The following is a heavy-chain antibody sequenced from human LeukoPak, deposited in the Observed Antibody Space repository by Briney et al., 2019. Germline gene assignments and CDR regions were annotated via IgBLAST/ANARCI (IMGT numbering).Heavy chain of an antibody. J-gene: IGHJ6*03. CDR1: GFTVSSNY. Sequence: PGGSLRLSCAASGFTVSSNYMSWVRQAPGKGLECVSVIYSDGTTYYADSVKGRFTISRDNSKNTLYLQMNILRAEDTAVYYCAVYYYGSGSQKRYYYYMDVWGKGTTVTVSS. V-gene: IGHV3-53*01. CDR2: IYSDGTT. CDR3: AVYYYGSGSQKRYYYYMDV. D-gene: IGHD3-10*01.